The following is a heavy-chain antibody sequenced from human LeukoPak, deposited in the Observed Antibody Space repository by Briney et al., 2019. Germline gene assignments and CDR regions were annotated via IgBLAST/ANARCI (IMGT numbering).Heavy chain of an antibody. CDR2: ISTSGSYT. D-gene: IGHD5-12*01. V-gene: IGHV3-11*05. Sequence: KPGGSLRLSCAASGFIFSDHYMSWIRQAPGKGLEWVSYISTSGSYTNYADSVKGRFTISRDNAKNSLYLQMNSLRADDTAMYYCAKEGYSGYYAFDIWGQGTMVTVSP. CDR1: GFIFSDHY. CDR3: AKEGYSGYYAFDI. J-gene: IGHJ3*02.